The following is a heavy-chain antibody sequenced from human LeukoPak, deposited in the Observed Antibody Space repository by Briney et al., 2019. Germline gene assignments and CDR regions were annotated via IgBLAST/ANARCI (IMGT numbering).Heavy chain of an antibody. V-gene: IGHV4-39*01. CDR1: GGSISSSSYY. D-gene: IGHD3-3*01. CDR2: IYHSGST. J-gene: IGHJ4*02. CDR3: STIFGVVIKGGDVDY. Sequence: SETLSLTCTVSGGSISSSSYYWGWIRQPPGKGLEWIGSIYHSGSTYYNPSLKSRVTISVDTSKNQFSLKLSSVTAADTAVYYCSTIFGVVIKGGDVDYWGQGTLVTVSS.